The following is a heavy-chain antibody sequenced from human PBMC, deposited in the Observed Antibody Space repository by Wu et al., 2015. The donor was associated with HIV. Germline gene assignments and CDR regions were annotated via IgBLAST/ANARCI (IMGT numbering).Heavy chain of an antibody. CDR1: GYTFTGYY. CDR3: ARKTCGTIAAGGVCWFDP. J-gene: IGHJ5*02. CDR2: INPNSGGT. V-gene: IGHV1-2*02. Sequence: QVQLVQSGAEVKKPGASVKVSCKASGYTFTGYYMHWVRQAPGQGLEWMGWINPNSGGTNYAQKFQGRVTMTRDTSISTAYMELSRLRSDDTAVYYCARKTCGTIAAGGVCWFDPWGQGTLVTVSS. D-gene: IGHD6-6*01.